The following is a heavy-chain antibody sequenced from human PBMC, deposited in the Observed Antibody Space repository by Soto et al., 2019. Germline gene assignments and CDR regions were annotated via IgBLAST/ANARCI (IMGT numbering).Heavy chain of an antibody. CDR1: GGSISSYY. D-gene: IGHD1-26*01. V-gene: IGHV4-59*08. J-gene: IGHJ4*02. CDR2: IYYSGST. Sequence: SETLSLTCTVSGGSISSYYWSWIRQPPGKGLEWIGYIYYSGSTNYNPSLKSRVTISVDTSKNQFSLKLSSVTAADTAVYYCARHGGSYDFDYWGQGTLVTVSS. CDR3: ARHGGSYDFDY.